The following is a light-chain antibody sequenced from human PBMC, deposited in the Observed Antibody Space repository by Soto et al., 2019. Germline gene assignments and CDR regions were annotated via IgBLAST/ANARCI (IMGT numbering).Light chain of an antibody. J-gene: IGKJ3*01. CDR1: QSMSSY. V-gene: IGKV1-39*01. CDR2: AAS. CDR3: QQSYSTPFT. Sequence: DIQMTQSPSSLSASVGDRVTITCRASQSMSSYLNWYQQKPGKAPKLLIYAASSLQSGVPSRFSCSGSGTDFTLTISSLQPEDFATYYCQQSYSTPFTFGHGTKVDIK.